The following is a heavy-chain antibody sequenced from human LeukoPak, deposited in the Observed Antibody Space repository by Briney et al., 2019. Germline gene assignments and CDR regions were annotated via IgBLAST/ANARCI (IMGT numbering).Heavy chain of an antibody. CDR2: IIPIFGTA. D-gene: IGHD1-26*01. CDR3: ARGLLLGQGATTLDY. Sequence: ASVKVSCKASGGTFSSYAISWVRQAPGQGLEWMGGIIPIFGTANCAQKFQGRVTITADESTSTAYMELSSLRSEDTAVYYCARGLLLGQGATTLDYWGQGTLVTVSS. CDR1: GGTFSSYA. J-gene: IGHJ4*02. V-gene: IGHV1-69*13.